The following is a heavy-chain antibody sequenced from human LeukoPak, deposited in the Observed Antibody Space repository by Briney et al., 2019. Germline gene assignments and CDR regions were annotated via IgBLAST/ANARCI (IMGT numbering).Heavy chain of an antibody. D-gene: IGHD5-24*01. CDR2: ISYDGSNK. V-gene: IGHV3-30*03. CDR1: GFTFSSYG. Sequence: GGSLRLSCAASGFTFSSYGMHWVRQAPGKGLEWVAVISYDGSNKYYADSVKGRFTISRDNAKNSLYLQMNSLRAEDTAVYYCARDERWLQLRNDAFDIWGQGTMVTVSS. J-gene: IGHJ3*02. CDR3: ARDERWLQLRNDAFDI.